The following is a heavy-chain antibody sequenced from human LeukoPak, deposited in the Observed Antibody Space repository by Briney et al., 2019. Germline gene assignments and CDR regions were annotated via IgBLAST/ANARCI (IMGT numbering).Heavy chain of an antibody. CDR3: ARRQQLGRKYDAFDI. J-gene: IGHJ3*02. CDR2: IYYSGST. Sequence: SETLSLTCTVSGGSVNSGVYYWSWIRPPPGKGLEYIGYIYYSGSTNYNPSLKSRVTISVDTSTTPSSLKVTSVTAADTAVYYCARRQQLGRKYDAFDIWGQGTLVTVSS. D-gene: IGHD6-13*01. V-gene: IGHV4-61*08. CDR1: GGSVNSGVYY.